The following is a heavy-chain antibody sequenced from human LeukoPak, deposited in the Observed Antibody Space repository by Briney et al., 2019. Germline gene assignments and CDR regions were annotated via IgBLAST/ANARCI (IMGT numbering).Heavy chain of an antibody. D-gene: IGHD6-19*01. J-gene: IGHJ4*02. Sequence: GGSLRLSCEASGFTFSTYWMNWVRQAPGKGLEWVANIKQDGTEKYYVDSVKGRFTISRDNTKNSLYLQMHSLGAEDTAVYFCARDVSRGWASFDYRGQGTLVTVSS. CDR2: IKQDGTEK. CDR3: ARDVSRGWASFDY. V-gene: IGHV3-7*05. CDR1: GFTFSTYW.